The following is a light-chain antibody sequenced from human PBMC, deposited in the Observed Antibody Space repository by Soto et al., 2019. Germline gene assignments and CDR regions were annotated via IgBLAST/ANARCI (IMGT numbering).Light chain of an antibody. V-gene: IGLV2-14*01. Sequence: QSALTQPASVSGSPGQSITISCTGTSSDVGSYNYVSWYQQYPGKAPKLLIYDVSNRHSGVSYRFSGSKSGNTASLTISGLQAEDEAADYCSSYTTRSTHVVFGGGTKLTVL. J-gene: IGLJ2*01. CDR2: DVS. CDR3: SSYTTRSTHVV. CDR1: SSDVGSYNY.